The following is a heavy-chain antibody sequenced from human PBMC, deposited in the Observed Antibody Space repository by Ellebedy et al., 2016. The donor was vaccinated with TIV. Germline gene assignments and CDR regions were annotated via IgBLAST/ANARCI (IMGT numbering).Heavy chain of an antibody. V-gene: IGHV3-7*01. CDR1: GFNLNDYY. J-gene: IGHJ5*02. CDR2: IKTDGSKT. Sequence: GESLKISXVASGFNLNDYYMSWVRQAPGKGLEWVANIKTDGSKTNYVDSVKGRFTISRDNAKNSLYLQMNSLTAEDTAVYYCARDWGGALPIDQWGQGTRVTVSS. D-gene: IGHD3-16*01. CDR3: ARDWGGALPIDQ.